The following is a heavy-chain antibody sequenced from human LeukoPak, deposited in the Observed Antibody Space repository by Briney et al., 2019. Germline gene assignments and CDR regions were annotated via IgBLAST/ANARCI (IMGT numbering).Heavy chain of an antibody. CDR2: ISSRSTFK. D-gene: IGHD1-1*01. CDR3: ARDPRTVRI. CDR1: GFNFSSYS. J-gene: IGHJ4*02. V-gene: IGHV3-21*01. Sequence: GGSLRLSCAASGFNFSSYSMNWVRQAPGKGLEWVSSISSRSTFKYDTDSVRGRFTISRDNAKNFLYLQMNSLRAEDTAVYYCARDPRTVRIWGQGTLVTVSS.